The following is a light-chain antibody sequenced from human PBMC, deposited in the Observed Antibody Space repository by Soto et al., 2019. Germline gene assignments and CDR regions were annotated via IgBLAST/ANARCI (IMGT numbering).Light chain of an antibody. CDR2: WAS. Sequence: DIVLTQSPDSLAASLGERATINCKSSQSVLYSSNNKNYLAWYQQKPGQPPKLLIYWASTREIGVPDRFSGSGSETHFTLTISSLQAEDVAVYYCQEYYSSPRLTFGGGTKVEIK. CDR3: QEYYSSPRLT. J-gene: IGKJ4*01. V-gene: IGKV4-1*01. CDR1: QSVLYSSNNKNY.